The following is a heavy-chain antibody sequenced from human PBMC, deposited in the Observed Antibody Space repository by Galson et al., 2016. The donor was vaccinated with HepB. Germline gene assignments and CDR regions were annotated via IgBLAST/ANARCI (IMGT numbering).Heavy chain of an antibody. CDR2: ITPSSGST. CDR3: ARDDPYYGMAV. V-gene: IGHV1-46*01. CDR1: GDTFARYQ. Sequence: SVKVSCKASGDTFARYQMHWVRQASGQGLEWMGIITPSSGSTSYAQKFQGRVTFTRDTSTSTVYMELFSLKSEDTAVYHCARDDPYYGMAVWGQGTTVTVSS. J-gene: IGHJ6*02.